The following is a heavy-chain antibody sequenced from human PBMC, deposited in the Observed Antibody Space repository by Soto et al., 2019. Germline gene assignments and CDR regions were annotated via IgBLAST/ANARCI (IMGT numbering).Heavy chain of an antibody. D-gene: IGHD3-10*01. Sequence: GGSLRLSCAASGFTFSSYSMNWVRQAPGKGLEWVANIKQDGSEKYYVDSVKGRFTISRDNAKNSLYLQMNSLRAEDTAVYYCARPSYYYGSGSFDYWGQGTLVTVSS. CDR2: IKQDGSEK. J-gene: IGHJ4*02. V-gene: IGHV3-7*05. CDR3: ARPSYYYGSGSFDY. CDR1: GFTFSSYS.